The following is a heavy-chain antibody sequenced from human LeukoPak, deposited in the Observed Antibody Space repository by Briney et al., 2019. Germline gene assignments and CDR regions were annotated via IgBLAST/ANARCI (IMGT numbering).Heavy chain of an antibody. V-gene: IGHV4-59*08. CDR1: GDSISTDH. CDR2: INYSGNS. CDR3: ARLDCISDTCYNY. D-gene: IGHD2-21*01. J-gene: IGHJ4*02. Sequence: SETLSLTCIVSGDSISTDHWSWIRQSPGKGLEWIGYINYSGNSEYNPSLKSRVTISVDRSKNQVSLKMRSVTAADTAVYYCARLDCISDTCYNYWTLGALVTVSS.